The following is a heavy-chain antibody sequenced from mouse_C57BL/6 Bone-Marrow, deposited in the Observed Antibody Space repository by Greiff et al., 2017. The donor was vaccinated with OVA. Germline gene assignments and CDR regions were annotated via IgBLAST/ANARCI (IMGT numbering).Heavy chain of an antibody. V-gene: IGHV1-72*01. D-gene: IGHD1-1*01. Sequence: QVQLQQPGAELVKPGASVKLSCKASGYTFTSYWMHWVKQRPGRGLEWIGRIDPNSGGTKYNEKFKSKATLTGDKPSSTAYMQLRSLTSEDSAVYYCARHGSMVFDYWGQGTTLTVSS. CDR2: IDPNSGGT. CDR3: ARHGSMVFDY. J-gene: IGHJ2*01. CDR1: GYTFTSYW.